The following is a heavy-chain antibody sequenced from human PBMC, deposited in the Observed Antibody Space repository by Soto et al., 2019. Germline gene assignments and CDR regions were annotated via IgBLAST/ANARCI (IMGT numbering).Heavy chain of an antibody. CDR1: GGSLSSSG. J-gene: IGHJ4*02. D-gene: IGHD3-9*01. V-gene: IGHV1-69*13. CDR3: ARSLDYQDYPGYSTVGVYFDY. CDR2: IIPIFVTS. Sequence: GASVKVSCPASGGSLSSSGISWVGQAPGQGLEWVGGIIPIFVTSHYAQKFQGRVTITADESTNTSYMELSSLTSEDTAVYYCARSLDYQDYPGYSTVGVYFDYWGLGTLVTVSS.